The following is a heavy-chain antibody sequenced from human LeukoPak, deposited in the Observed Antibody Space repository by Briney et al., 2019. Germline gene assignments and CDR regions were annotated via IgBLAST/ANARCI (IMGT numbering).Heavy chain of an antibody. CDR1: GFTLDDYG. CDR3: AGYYGSGSYDY. V-gene: IGHV3-20*04. CDR2: INWNGGST. D-gene: IGHD3-10*01. J-gene: IGHJ4*02. Sequence: PGGSLRLSCAASGFTLDDYGMSWVRQAPGKGLEWVSGINWNGGSTGYADSVKGRFTISRDNAKNSLYLQMNSLRAEDTAVYYCAGYYGSGSYDYWGQGTLVTVSS.